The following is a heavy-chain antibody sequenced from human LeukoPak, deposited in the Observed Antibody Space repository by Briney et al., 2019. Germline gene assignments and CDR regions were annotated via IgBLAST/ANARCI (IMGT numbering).Heavy chain of an antibody. CDR1: GFTFDDYA. CDR3: AKEGGKYCSSTSCYWDY. D-gene: IGHD2-2*01. Sequence: PGRSLRLSCAASGFTFDDYAMHWVRQAPGKGLEWGSGISWNSGSIGYADSVKGRFTISRDNAKNSLYLQMNSLRAEDTALYYCAKEGGKYCSSTSCYWDYWGQGTLVPVSS. V-gene: IGHV3-9*01. J-gene: IGHJ4*02. CDR2: ISWNSGSI.